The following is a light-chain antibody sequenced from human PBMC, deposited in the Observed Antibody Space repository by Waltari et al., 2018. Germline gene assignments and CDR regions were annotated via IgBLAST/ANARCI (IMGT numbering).Light chain of an antibody. Sequence: QSALTQPASVSGSPGQSITISYTGTSSDVVGFAYDSWYKQQPEKAPKIIIYEFSDRHSWVINRCSCYKYENTASLTISGLQAENEANYYCTSYTTKSTLVVGGGAKLTVL. V-gene: IGLV2-14*01. CDR3: TSYTTKSTLV. CDR1: SSDVVGFAY. CDR2: EFS. J-gene: IGLJ2*01.